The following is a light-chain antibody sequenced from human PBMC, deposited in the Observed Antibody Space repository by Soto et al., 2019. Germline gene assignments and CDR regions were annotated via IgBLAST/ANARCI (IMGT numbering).Light chain of an antibody. V-gene: IGLV2-8*01. CDR2: EVS. CDR1: SSDVGGYNY. Sequence: QSALTQPPSASGSPGQSVTISCTGTSSDVGGYNYVSWYQQHPGKAPKLMNYEVSKRPSGVPDRFSGSKSGNTASLTVSGLQAEDEADYYCSSYAGSTFYVFGTGTKLTVL. CDR3: SSYAGSTFYV. J-gene: IGLJ1*01.